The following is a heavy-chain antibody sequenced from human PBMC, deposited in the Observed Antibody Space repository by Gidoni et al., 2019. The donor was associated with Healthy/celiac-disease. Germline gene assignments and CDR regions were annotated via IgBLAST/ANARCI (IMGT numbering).Heavy chain of an antibody. CDR1: GFTFSSYS. CDR3: ARGSTMIDDYYFDY. Sequence: EVQLVESGGGLVQPGGSLRLSCAASGFTFSSYSMNWVRQAPGKGLEWVSYISSSSSTIYYADSVKGRFTISRDNAKNSLYLQMNSLRDEDTAVYYCARGSTMIDDYYFDYWGQGTLVTVSS. V-gene: IGHV3-48*02. J-gene: IGHJ4*02. D-gene: IGHD3-22*01. CDR2: ISSSSSTI.